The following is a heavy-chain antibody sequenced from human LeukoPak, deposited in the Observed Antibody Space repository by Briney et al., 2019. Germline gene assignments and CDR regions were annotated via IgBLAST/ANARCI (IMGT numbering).Heavy chain of an antibody. V-gene: IGHV1-18*01. J-gene: IGHJ4*02. CDR3: ARAQTPPPYCSGGSCYTLGPYYFDY. CDR1: GYTFTSYG. Sequence: ASVKVSCKASGYTFTSYGISWVRQAPGQGLEWMGWISAYNGNTNYVQKLQGRVTMTTDTSMSTAYMELRSLRSDDTAVYYCARAQTPPPYCSGGSCYTLGPYYFDYWGQGTLVTVSS. D-gene: IGHD2-15*01. CDR2: ISAYNGNT.